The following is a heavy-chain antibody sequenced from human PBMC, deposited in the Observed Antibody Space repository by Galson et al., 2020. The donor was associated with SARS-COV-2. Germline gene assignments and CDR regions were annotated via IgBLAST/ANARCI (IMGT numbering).Heavy chain of an antibody. V-gene: IGHV3-15*01. D-gene: IGHD2-2*01. J-gene: IGHJ6*02. Sequence: GGSLRLSCAASGFTFSNAWMSWVRQAPGKGLEWVGRIKSKTDGGTTDYAAPVKGRFTISRDDSKNTLYLQMNSLKTEDTAVYYCTTDLPERDIVVVPAANYYYYYGMDVWGQGTTVTVSS. CDR1: GFTFSNAW. CDR3: TTDLPERDIVVVPAANYYYYYGMDV. CDR2: IKSKTDGGTT.